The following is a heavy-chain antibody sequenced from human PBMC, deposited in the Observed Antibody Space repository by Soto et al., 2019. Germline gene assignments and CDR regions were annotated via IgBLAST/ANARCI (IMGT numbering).Heavy chain of an antibody. Sequence: QVQLVQSGAEVKKPGSSVKVSCKASGGTFSSYTISWVRQAPGQGLEWMGRIIPILGIANYAQKFQGRVTISAHKCTSTCYMELGSRRTEDTAVYYCARVEGRWGVAWSDPWGQGTLVTVFS. V-gene: IGHV1-69*02. CDR3: ARVEGRWGVAWSDP. CDR1: GGTFSSYT. J-gene: IGHJ5*02. D-gene: IGHD2-15*01. CDR2: IIPILGIA.